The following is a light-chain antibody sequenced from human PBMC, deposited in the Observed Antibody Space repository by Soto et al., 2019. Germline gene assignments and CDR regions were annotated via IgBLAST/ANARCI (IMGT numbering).Light chain of an antibody. CDR1: QGISSY. CDR3: QQYYSYPST. CDR2: AAS. J-gene: IGKJ2*01. Sequence: AIRMTQSPSSFSASTGDRVTITCRASQGISSYLAWYQQKPGKAPKLLIYAASTLQSGVPSRFSGSGSGTDFTLTISCLQSEDFATYDCQQYYSYPSTVGQGTKLVFK. V-gene: IGKV1-8*01.